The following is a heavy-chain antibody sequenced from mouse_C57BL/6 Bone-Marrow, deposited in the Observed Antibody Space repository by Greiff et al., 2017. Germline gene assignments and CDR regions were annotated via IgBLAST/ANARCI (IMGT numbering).Heavy chain of an antibody. CDR3: ARAGSRPFAY. J-gene: IGHJ3*01. V-gene: IGHV1-4*01. Sequence: QVHVKQSGAELARPGASVKMSCKASGYTFTSYTMHWVKQRPGQGLEWIGYINPSSGYTKYNQKFKDKATLTADKSSSTAYMQLSRLTSEDSAVYYCARAGSRPFAYWGQGTLVTVSA. CDR2: INPSSGYT. D-gene: IGHD1-1*01. CDR1: GYTFTSYT.